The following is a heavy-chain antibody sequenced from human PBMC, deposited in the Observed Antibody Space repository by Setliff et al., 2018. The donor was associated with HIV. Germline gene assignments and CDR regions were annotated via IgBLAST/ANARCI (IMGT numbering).Heavy chain of an antibody. CDR1: GDSIGTYS. J-gene: IGHJ5*01. CDR2: IYGSGST. Sequence: SETLSLTCAVSGDSIGTYSWHWLRQPPGKGLEWIGYIYGSGSTGYTPSLTSRVTMSTDTPNNRFALKLTSLPAADTAVYYCAKRAGQDGTVTSSNRFESWGQGTLVTVSS. D-gene: IGHD1-7*01. V-gene: IGHV4-4*09. CDR3: AKRAGQDGTVTSSNRFES.